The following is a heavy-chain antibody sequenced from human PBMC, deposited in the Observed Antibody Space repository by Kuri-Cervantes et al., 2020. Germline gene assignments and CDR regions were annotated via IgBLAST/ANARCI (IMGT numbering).Heavy chain of an antibody. Sequence: GESLKISCAASGFTFSSYGMHWVRQAPGKGLEWVAVIWYDGSNKYYADSVKGRFTISRDNSKNTLYLQMNSLRAEDTAVYYCAKVERITMIVVVITKGGFDYWGQGTLVTVSS. D-gene: IGHD3-22*01. CDR2: IWYDGSNK. CDR3: AKVERITMIVVVITKGGFDY. CDR1: GFTFSSYG. J-gene: IGHJ4*02. V-gene: IGHV3-33*06.